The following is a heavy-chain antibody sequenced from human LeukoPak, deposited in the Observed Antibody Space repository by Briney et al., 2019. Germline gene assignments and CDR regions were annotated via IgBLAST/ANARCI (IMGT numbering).Heavy chain of an antibody. CDR1: GFSFRNSW. CDR3: AKEDYYDSGGGLDY. CDR2: IRQDGNEI. D-gene: IGHD3-22*01. V-gene: IGHV3-7*03. Sequence: GGSLRLSCAASGFSFRNSWMSWVRQAPGKGLEWVANIRQDGNEIYYMDSVKGRFTISRDNAKRSLYLQMNSLRAEDTALYYCAKEDYYDSGGGLDYWGQGTLVTVSS. J-gene: IGHJ4*02.